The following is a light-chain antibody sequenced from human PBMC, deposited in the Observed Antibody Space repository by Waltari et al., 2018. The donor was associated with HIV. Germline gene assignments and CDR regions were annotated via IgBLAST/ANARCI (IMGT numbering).Light chain of an antibody. CDR3: QHSYSPPPT. CDR2: GVA. J-gene: IGKJ1*01. CDR1: QNIKNY. Sequence: DIQMTQSPSSLSASVGDRVTITCRASQNIKNYLSWYQQKPGKAPKLLIYGVASLQSGVSSRFSGSGSGTDFTLAIDSLQPEDLATYYCQHSYSPPPTFGQGTKVEIK. V-gene: IGKV1-39*01.